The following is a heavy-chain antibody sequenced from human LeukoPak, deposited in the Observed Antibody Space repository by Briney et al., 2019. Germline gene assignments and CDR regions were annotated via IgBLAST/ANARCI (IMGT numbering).Heavy chain of an antibody. CDR3: ARDQTYYYDSSGYYQYYFYMNV. CDR2: INPNSGGT. CDR1: GYTFTGYY. D-gene: IGHD3-22*01. Sequence: ASVKVSCKASGYTFTGYYMHWVRQAPGQGLEWMGWINPNSGGTNYAQKFQGRVTMTRDMSTSTVYMELSSLRSEDTAVYYCARDQTYYYDSSGYYQYYFYMNVWGKGTTVTVSS. V-gene: IGHV1-2*02. J-gene: IGHJ6*03.